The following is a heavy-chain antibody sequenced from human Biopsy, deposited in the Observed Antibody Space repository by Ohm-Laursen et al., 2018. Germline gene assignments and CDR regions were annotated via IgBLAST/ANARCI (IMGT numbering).Heavy chain of an antibody. J-gene: IGHJ4*02. CDR1: GGTFSNYA. Sequence: SSVKVSCKASGGTFSNYAISWVRQAPGEGLEWMGGIIAVSGLVNYAPKFQGRVSITADKSTTTAYMELSNLKSENTAVYYCATPFQYYDSWGGYPPFDHWGQGTLVTVSS. D-gene: IGHD3-3*01. CDR2: IIAVSGLV. V-gene: IGHV1-69*17. CDR3: ATPFQYYDSWGGYPPFDH.